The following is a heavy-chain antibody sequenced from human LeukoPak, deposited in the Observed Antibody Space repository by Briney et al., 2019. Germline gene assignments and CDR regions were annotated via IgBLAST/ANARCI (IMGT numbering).Heavy chain of an antibody. V-gene: IGHV4-30-4*01. CDR1: GGSISSGDYY. Sequence: SETLSLTCTVSGGSISSGDYYWSWIRQPPGKGLEWVGYIYYSGSTYYNPSLKSRVTISVDTSKNQFSLKLSSVTAADTAVYYCARGVVVPAAVFDYWGQGTLVTVSS. CDR2: IYYSGST. J-gene: IGHJ4*02. D-gene: IGHD2-2*01. CDR3: ARGVVVPAAVFDY.